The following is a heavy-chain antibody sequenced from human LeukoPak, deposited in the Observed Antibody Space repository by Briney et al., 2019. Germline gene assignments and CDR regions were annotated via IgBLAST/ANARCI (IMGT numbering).Heavy chain of an antibody. CDR3: ARAPGAALD. Sequence: SETLSLTCAVYGESFTDYYWSWIRQPPGKGLEWIGEINHSGSTNYNPSLKSRVTLSVDTSKNQFSLNLTSVTPADTAVYYCARAPGAALDWGQGTLVTVSS. D-gene: IGHD2-15*01. V-gene: IGHV4-34*01. J-gene: IGHJ4*02. CDR1: GESFTDYY. CDR2: INHSGST.